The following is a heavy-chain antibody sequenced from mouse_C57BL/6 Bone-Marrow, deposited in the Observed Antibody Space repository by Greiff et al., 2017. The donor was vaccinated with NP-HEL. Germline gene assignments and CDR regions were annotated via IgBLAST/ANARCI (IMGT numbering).Heavy chain of an antibody. CDR1: EYEFPSHD. J-gene: IGHJ3*01. CDR2: INSDGGST. V-gene: IGHV5-2*03. CDR3: ARRGSSGYEFAY. D-gene: IGHD3-2*02. Sequence: DVKLVESGGGLVQPGESLKLSCESNEYEFPSHDMSWVRKTPEKRLELVAAINSDGGSTYYPDTMERRFIITRDNTKKTLYLQMSSLRSEDTALYYCARRGSSGYEFAYWGQGTLVTVSA.